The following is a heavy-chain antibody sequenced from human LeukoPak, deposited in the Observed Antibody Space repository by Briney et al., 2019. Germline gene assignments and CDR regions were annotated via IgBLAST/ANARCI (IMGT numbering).Heavy chain of an antibody. CDR1: GFTFSSYA. CDR3: ARGTYDFWSGYNWFDP. Sequence: GGSLRLSCAASGFTFSSYAMHWVRQAPGKGLEYVAAISSNGGSTYYANSVKGRFTISRDNSKNTLYLQMGSLRAEDMAVNYCARGTYDFWSGYNWFDPWGQGTLVTVSS. D-gene: IGHD3-3*01. J-gene: IGHJ5*02. CDR2: ISSNGGST. V-gene: IGHV3-64*01.